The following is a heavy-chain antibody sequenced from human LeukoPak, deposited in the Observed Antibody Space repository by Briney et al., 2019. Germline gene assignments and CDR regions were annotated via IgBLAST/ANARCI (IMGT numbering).Heavy chain of an antibody. CDR3: AVLVVAATRDPFDY. CDR1: GSTFSSYG. D-gene: IGHD2-15*01. J-gene: IGHJ4*02. V-gene: IGHV3-30*02. Sequence: GGSLRLSCAASGSTFSSYGMHWVRQAPGKGLEWVAFIRYDGSNKYYADSVKGRFTISRDNSKNTLYLQMNSLRAEDTAVYYCAVLVVAATRDPFDYWGQGTLVTVSS. CDR2: IRYDGSNK.